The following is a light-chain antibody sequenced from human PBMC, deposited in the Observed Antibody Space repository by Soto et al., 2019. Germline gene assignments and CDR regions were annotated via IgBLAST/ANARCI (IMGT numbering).Light chain of an antibody. V-gene: IGLV2-14*01. Sequence: QSVLTQPASVSGSPGQSITISCTGTSSDVGGYNYVSWYQQHPGKAPKLMIYDVSNRPSGVSNRFSGSKSGNTASLTISGLQVEEEADYYCSSYTISSTLVFGSGTKVTVL. CDR3: SSYTISSTLV. J-gene: IGLJ1*01. CDR2: DVS. CDR1: SSDVGGYNY.